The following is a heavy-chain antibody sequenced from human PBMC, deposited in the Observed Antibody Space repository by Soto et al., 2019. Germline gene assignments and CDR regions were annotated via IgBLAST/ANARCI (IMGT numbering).Heavy chain of an antibody. CDR2: ISGSGGST. CDR3: AKVNPPPTNLRFLEWLPDYYYGMDV. D-gene: IGHD3-3*01. Sequence: GGSLRLSCAASGFTFSSYAMSWVRQAPGKGLEWVSAISGSGGSTYYADSVKGRFTISRDNSKNTLYLQMNSLRAEDTAVYYCAKVNPPPTNLRFLEWLPDYYYGMDVWGQGTTGTVS. CDR1: GFTFSSYA. V-gene: IGHV3-23*01. J-gene: IGHJ6*02.